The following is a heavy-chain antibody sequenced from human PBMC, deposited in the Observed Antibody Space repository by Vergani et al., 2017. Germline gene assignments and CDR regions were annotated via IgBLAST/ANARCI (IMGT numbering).Heavy chain of an antibody. Sequence: EVQLVESGGGLAQPGGSLRLSCVASGFTFSSHAMSWVRQGHGQGLEWVSSIKNTGDSTHYADSVKGRFTISRDNSKNTLYLQMNSLRVEDTAVYYCGRGSDNYNWGQGTLVTVSS. CDR3: GRGSDNYN. CDR1: GFTFSSHA. J-gene: IGHJ4*02. V-gene: IGHV3-23*04. D-gene: IGHD5-24*01. CDR2: IKNTGDST.